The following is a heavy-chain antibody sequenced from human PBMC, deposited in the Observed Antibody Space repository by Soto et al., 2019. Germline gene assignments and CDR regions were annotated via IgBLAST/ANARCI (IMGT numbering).Heavy chain of an antibody. V-gene: IGHV3-33*01. Sequence: QVQLVESGGGVVQPGRSLRLSCAASGFMFSSHGMHLIRQAPGKGLEWVAVIWYDGSNKYYADSVKGRFTISRDNSKNTLYLQMNSLSVEDTAVYYCGPDTLDYWCQGTLVTVSS. CDR3: GPDTLDY. CDR1: GFMFSSHG. J-gene: IGHJ4*02. CDR2: IWYDGSNK.